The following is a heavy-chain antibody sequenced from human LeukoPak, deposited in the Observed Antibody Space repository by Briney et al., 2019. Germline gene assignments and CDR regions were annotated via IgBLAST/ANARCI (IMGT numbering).Heavy chain of an antibody. CDR3: AKDGYYYDSSGYYTSHYFDY. CDR1: GFTFSSYG. D-gene: IGHD3-22*01. J-gene: IGHJ4*02. CDR2: IWYDGSNK. V-gene: IGHV3-33*06. Sequence: GRSLRLSCAASGFTFSSYGMHWVRQAPGKGLEWVAVIWYDGSNKYYADSVKGRFTISRDNSKNTLYLQMNSLRAEDTAVYYCAKDGYYYDSSGYYTSHYFDYWGQGTLVTVSS.